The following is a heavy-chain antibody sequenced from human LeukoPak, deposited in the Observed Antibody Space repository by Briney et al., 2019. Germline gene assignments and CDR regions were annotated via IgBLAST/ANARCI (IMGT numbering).Heavy chain of an antibody. V-gene: IGHV3-30*03. J-gene: IGHJ4*02. CDR1: GFTVSSNY. CDR2: ISYDGSNK. CDR3: ARGGYYYDSSGYFDY. Sequence: GGSLRLSCAASGFTVSSNYMSWVRQAPGKGLEWVAVISYDGSNKYYADSVKGRFTISRDNSKNTLYLQMNSLRAEDTAVYYCARGGYYYDSSGYFDYWGQGTLVTVSS. D-gene: IGHD3-22*01.